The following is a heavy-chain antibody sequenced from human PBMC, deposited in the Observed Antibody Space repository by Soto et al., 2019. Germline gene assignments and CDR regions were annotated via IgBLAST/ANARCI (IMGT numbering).Heavy chain of an antibody. CDR2: ISGTGGST. V-gene: IGHV3-23*01. CDR1: GFTFSSYA. CDR3: AKGIAGSEWSGP. D-gene: IGHD1-20*01. J-gene: IGHJ5*02. Sequence: GGSLRRSCAASGFTFSSYALSWVRQAPGQGLEWVSSISGTGGSTYYADSVKGRFTISRDNSKNTLYLQMNSLRAEDTAVYYCAKGIAGSEWSGPWGQGTLVTVSS.